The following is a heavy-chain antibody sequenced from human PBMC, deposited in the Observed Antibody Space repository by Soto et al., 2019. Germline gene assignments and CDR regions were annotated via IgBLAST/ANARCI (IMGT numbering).Heavy chain of an antibody. V-gene: IGHV5-51*01. J-gene: IGHJ6*03. CDR2: IYPGDSDT. Sequence: GESLKISCKGSGYSFTSYWIGWVRQMPGKGLEWMGIIYPGDSDTRYSPSFQGQVTISADKSISTAYLQWSSLKASDTAMYYCARRSIAAAGTFDYYYYMDVWGKGTTVTVSS. D-gene: IGHD6-13*01. CDR3: ARRSIAAAGTFDYYYYMDV. CDR1: GYSFTSYW.